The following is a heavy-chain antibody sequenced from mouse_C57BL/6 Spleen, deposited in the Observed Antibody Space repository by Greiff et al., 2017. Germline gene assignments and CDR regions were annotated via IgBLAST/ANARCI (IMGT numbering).Heavy chain of an antibody. CDR1: GYTFTSYW. CDR2: IHPNSGST. Sequence: QVQLQQPGAELVKPGASVKLSCKASGYTFTSYWMHWVKQRPGQGLAWIGMIHPNSGSTNYNEKFKSKATLTVDKSSITAYMQLSSLTSEDSAVYYCARGLLRTMDYWGQGTSVTVSS. D-gene: IGHD1-1*01. CDR3: ARGLLRTMDY. V-gene: IGHV1-64*01. J-gene: IGHJ4*01.